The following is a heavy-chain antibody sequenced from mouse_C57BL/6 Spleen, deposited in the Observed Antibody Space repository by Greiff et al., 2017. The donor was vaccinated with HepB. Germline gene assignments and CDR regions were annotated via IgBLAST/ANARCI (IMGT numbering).Heavy chain of an antibody. D-gene: IGHD1-1*01. CDR1: GFTFSDYG. CDR3: ARPYGSSLDY. CDR2: ISSGSSTI. Sequence: EVKLMESGGGLVKPGGSLKLSCAASGFTFSDYGMHWVRQAPEKGLEWVAYISSGSSTIYYADTVKGRFTISRDNAKNTLFLQMTSLRSEDTAMYYCARPYGSSLDYWGQGTTLTVSS. V-gene: IGHV5-17*01. J-gene: IGHJ2*01.